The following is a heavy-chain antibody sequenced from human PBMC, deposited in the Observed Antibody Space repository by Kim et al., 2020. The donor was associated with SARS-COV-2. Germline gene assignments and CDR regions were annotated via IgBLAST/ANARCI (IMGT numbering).Heavy chain of an antibody. CDR2: IWYDGSNK. CDR3: ARGMHSTFYYYYMDV. V-gene: IGHV3-33*01. J-gene: IGHJ6*03. Sequence: GGSLRLSCAASGFTFSSYGMHWVRQAPGKGLEWVAVIWYDGSNKYYADSVKGRITISRDNSKNTLYLQMNSLRAEDTAVYYCARGMHSTFYYYYMDVWGKGTTVTVAS. D-gene: IGHD2-8*01. CDR1: GFTFSSYG.